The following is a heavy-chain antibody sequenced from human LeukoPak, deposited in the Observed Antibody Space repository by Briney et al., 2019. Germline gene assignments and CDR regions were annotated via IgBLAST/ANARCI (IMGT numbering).Heavy chain of an antibody. CDR1: GFTFSDYY. Sequence: GGSLRLSCAASGFTFSDYYMSWIRQAPGKGLEWVSYISSSGSTIYYADSVKGRFTISSDNAKNTLYLQMNSLRAEDTAVYYCAKGGAVSSKSITMVRGTRRYYYYMDVWGKGTTVTISS. J-gene: IGHJ6*03. D-gene: IGHD3-10*01. CDR3: AKGGAVSSKSITMVRGTRRYYYYMDV. CDR2: ISSSGSTI. V-gene: IGHV3-11*01.